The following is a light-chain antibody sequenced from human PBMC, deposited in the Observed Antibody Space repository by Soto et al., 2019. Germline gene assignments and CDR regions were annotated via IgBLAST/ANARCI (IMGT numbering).Light chain of an antibody. Sequence: EIVLTQSPATLSLSPGERATLSCRASQSVRSNYLAWYQQKPGQAPRFLIYDASSRATGIPDRFSGSGSGTDFTLTISRLEPEDVAVYYCQQYGSTPLTFGGGTKVDIK. CDR3: QQYGSTPLT. J-gene: IGKJ4*01. CDR2: DAS. CDR1: QSVRSNY. V-gene: IGKV3-20*01.